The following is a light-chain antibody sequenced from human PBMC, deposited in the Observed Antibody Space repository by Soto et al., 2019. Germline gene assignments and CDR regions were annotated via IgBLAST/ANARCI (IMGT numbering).Light chain of an antibody. CDR2: DTS. CDR1: QSISIW. Sequence: DIQITQSPSTLSSSVSDRVTLTCRASQSISIWLAWYQQKPGKAPNLLIYDTSVLETGVPSRFSGSKSGTDFTFTISSLQPEDVATYYCQQYDNLPITFGQGTRLEIK. V-gene: IGKV1-33*01. J-gene: IGKJ5*01. CDR3: QQYDNLPIT.